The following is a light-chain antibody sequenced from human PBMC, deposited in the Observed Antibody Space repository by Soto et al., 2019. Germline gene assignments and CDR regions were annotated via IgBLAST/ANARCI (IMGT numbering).Light chain of an antibody. J-gene: IGKJ2*01. V-gene: IGKV1-5*01. CDR1: QSISNW. Sequence: DIQMTQSPSTLSASVGDRVTITCRASQSISNWLAWYQQKPGKAPKLLVFDASSLESGVPSRFSGGGSGTEFTLTIISLQPDDFATYYCQQYNTFSYTFGQGTKLEIK. CDR3: QQYNTFSYT. CDR2: DAS.